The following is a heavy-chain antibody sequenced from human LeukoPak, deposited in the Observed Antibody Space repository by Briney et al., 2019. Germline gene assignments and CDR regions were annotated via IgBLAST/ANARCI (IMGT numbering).Heavy chain of an antibody. Sequence: GGSLRLSCAASGITFSSYAMSWVRQAPGKGLEWVAVIWCDGSNKYYADSVKGRFTISRDNSKNTLYLQMNSLRAEDTAVYYCARGFVEGDYWGQGTLVTVSS. CDR2: IWCDGSNK. V-gene: IGHV3-33*08. D-gene: IGHD1-1*01. CDR1: GITFSSYA. CDR3: ARGFVEGDY. J-gene: IGHJ4*02.